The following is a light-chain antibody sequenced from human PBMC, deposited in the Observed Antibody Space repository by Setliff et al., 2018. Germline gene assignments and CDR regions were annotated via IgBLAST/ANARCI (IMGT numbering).Light chain of an antibody. V-gene: IGLV2-14*03. CDR2: DVS. CDR1: NSDVGGYNY. Sequence: QSVLTQPASMSGSPGQSITISCTGTNSDVGGYNYVSWYQQHPGRAPKLIIYDVSYRPSGVSNRFSGSKSGNRASLTISGLQAEDEADYYCSSYGGNNNVIFGGGTK. CDR3: SSYGGNNNVI. J-gene: IGLJ2*01.